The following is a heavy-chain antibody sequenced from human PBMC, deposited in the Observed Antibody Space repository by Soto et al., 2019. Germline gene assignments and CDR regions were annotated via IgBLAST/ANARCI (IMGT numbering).Heavy chain of an antibody. D-gene: IGHD6-13*01. CDR1: GLTFSSYG. J-gene: IGHJ6*02. CDR2: ISYDGSNK. V-gene: IGHV3-30*18. Sequence: QVQLVESGGGVVQPGRSLRLSCAASGLTFSSYGMYWVRQAPGKGLEWVAVISYDGSNKYYADSVKGRFTISRDNSKNTLYLQMTSLRPEDTAVYYCAKDLQQLWSVVKYGMDVWGQGTTVTVSS. CDR3: AKDLQQLWSVVKYGMDV.